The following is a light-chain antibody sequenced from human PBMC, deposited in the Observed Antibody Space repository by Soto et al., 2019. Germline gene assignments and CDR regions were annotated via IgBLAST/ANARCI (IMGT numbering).Light chain of an antibody. CDR2: GAS. CDR1: QSVGSN. Sequence: EVVMTQSPATLSVSPGERATLXXRASQSVGSNLAWYQHKPGQAPRXLIYGASTRATGIPARFSGSGSGTEFTLTISSLQSEDFAVYYCQQYNDWRTFGQGTKVDI. V-gene: IGKV3-15*01. J-gene: IGKJ1*01. CDR3: QQYNDWRT.